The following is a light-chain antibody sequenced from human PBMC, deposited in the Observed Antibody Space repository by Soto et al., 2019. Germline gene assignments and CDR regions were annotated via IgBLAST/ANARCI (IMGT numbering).Light chain of an antibody. CDR3: QQYGSPIT. Sequence: EIVLTQSPGTLSLSPGERATLSCRASQSVSSSYLAWYQQKPGQAPRLLLYGAFSRATVIPDRFSGSGSGTDFTLTISRLEPEDFAVYYCQQYGSPITFGQGTRLEIK. CDR1: QSVSSSY. CDR2: GAF. V-gene: IGKV3-20*01. J-gene: IGKJ5*01.